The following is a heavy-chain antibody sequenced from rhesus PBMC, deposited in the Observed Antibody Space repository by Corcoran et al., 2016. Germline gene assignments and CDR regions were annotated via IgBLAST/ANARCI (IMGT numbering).Heavy chain of an antibody. CDR1: VASISSNY. V-gene: IGHV4-173*01. J-gene: IGHJ1*01. Sequence: QVQLQESGPGLVKPSETLPLTCAVSVASISSNYWSWIRQPPGKGLAWIGRISGSGGSTDYNPSLKSRVTISTDTSKNQFSLKLSSVTAADTAVYYCARASSGWYLYFEFWGQGALVTVSS. CDR3: ARASSGWYLYFEF. D-gene: IGHD6-31*01. CDR2: ISGSGGST.